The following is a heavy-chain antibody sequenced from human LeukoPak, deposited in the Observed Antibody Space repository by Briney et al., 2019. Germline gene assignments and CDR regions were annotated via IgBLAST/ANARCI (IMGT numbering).Heavy chain of an antibody. Sequence: SETLSLTCTVSGDSISSYYWNWIRQPPGKGLEWIGYIYYSGSTNYNPSLKSRVTISVDTSKNQFSLKPTSVTAADTAVYYCARSFSSGWPYVDFWGQGTLVTVSS. CDR2: IYYSGST. D-gene: IGHD6-19*01. CDR3: ARSFSSGWPYVDF. V-gene: IGHV4-59*01. CDR1: GDSISSYY. J-gene: IGHJ4*02.